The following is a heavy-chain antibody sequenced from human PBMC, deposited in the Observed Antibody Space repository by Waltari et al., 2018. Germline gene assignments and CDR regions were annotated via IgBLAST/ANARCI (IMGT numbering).Heavy chain of an antibody. Sequence: VQLVESGGGVVQPGRSLRLSCAASGFTFSSYAMHWVRQAPGKGLEWVAVISYDGSNKYYADSVKGRFTISRDNSKNTLYLQMNSLRAEDTAVYYCARSLYYGGLFDYWGQGTLVTVSS. CDR3: ARSLYYGGLFDY. D-gene: IGHD4-17*01. CDR1: GFTFSSYA. J-gene: IGHJ4*02. CDR2: ISYDGSNK. V-gene: IGHV3-30*01.